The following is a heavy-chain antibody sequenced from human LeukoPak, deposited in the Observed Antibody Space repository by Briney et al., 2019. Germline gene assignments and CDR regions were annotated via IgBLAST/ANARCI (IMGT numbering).Heavy chain of an antibody. CDR3: ARYCGGDCYSFDP. CDR2: IYYSGST. J-gene: IGHJ5*02. Sequence: PSETLSLTCAVYGGSFSDYYWSWIRQPPGKGLEWIGYIYYSGSTNYNPSLKSRVTISVDTSKNQFSLKLSSVTAADTAVYYCARYCGGDCYSFDPWGQGTLVTVSS. CDR1: GGSFSDYY. D-gene: IGHD2-21*02. V-gene: IGHV4-59*01.